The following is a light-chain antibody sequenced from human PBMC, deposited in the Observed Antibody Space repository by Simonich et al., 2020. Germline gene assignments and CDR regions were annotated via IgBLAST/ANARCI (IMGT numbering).Light chain of an antibody. J-gene: IGKJ2*01. CDR2: WAA. CDR3: QQYYSTPYT. Sequence: DIVMTPSPDSLSVSLGESATITCKSSQSVLYSSNNKNYLALYQQKPVQPPKLLIYWAATRESGVPDRFSGSGSGTDFTITISSLQAEDVAVYYCQQYYSTPYTFGQGTKLEIK. CDR1: QSVLYSSNNKNY. V-gene: IGKV4-1*01.